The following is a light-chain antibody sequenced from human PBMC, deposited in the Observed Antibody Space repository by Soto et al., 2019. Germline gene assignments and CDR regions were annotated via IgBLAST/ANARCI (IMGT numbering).Light chain of an antibody. V-gene: IGKV1-39*01. J-gene: IGKJ1*01. CDR2: AAS. CDR3: QQSYSTPLA. CDR1: QSIRSD. Sequence: DIQMTQSPSSLSASVGDRVTITCRASQSIRSDLNWYQQKPGKAPNLLIYAASSLQSGVPPRFSSSGSGTDFTLTITSLQREDSATYYCQQSYSTPLAFGHGTKVDIK.